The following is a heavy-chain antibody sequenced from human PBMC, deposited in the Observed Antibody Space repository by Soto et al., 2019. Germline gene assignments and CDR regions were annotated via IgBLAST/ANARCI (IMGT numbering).Heavy chain of an antibody. D-gene: IGHD3-9*01. CDR3: VKDKKYDILSARDVLDF. J-gene: IGHJ3*01. V-gene: IGHV3-21*05. Sequence: GWSLRLSCAASGFTFSTYNMVWVRQAPGKGLEWLSYIPTSSTPIYYADSVKGRFTISRDNAKNSLYLQMNSPRAEDTATYYCVKDKKYDILSARDVLDFWGHGSSVIVSS. CDR2: IPTSSTPI. CDR1: GFTFSTYN.